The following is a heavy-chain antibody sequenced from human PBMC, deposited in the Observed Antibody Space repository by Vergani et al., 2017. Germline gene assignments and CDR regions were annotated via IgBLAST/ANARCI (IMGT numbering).Heavy chain of an antibody. CDR2: VNQRGTA. Sequence: QVQLQQWGAGLLKPSETLSFTCAVYGGSFSNYFWSWVRQPPGQGREWIGEVNQRGTANYNPSLKSRVTISTDASKNHFSLKLSSVTAADTAVYYCARGFRGLTGYYFRYFDNWGQGALVAVSS. D-gene: IGHD3-22*01. V-gene: IGHV4-34*01. J-gene: IGHJ4*02. CDR1: GGSFSNYF. CDR3: ARGFRGLTGYYFRYFDN.